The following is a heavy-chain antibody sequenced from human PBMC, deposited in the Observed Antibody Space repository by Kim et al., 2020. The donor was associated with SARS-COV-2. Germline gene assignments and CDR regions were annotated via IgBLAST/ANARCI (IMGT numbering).Heavy chain of an antibody. V-gene: IGHV3-48*02. CDR1: GFTFSAYD. Sequence: GGSLRLSCATSGFTFSAYDMNWVRLPPGKGLEWLSFITKSSATIYYADSVKGRFTISRDNAKNSLYLQMNSLRDEDTGLYYCVRDRLGGAFDIWGQGTMVTVSS. D-gene: IGHD3-16*01. CDR3: VRDRLGGAFDI. J-gene: IGHJ3*02. CDR2: ITKSSATI.